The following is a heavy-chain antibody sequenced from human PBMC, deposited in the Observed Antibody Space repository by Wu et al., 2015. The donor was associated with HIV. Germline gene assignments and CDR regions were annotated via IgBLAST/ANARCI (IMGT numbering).Heavy chain of an antibody. CDR1: GDSFSTST. CDR2: IIPIFGKP. CDR3: TRSTFAGGSDTWYSFDK. Sequence: QVHLVQSGAEVKKPRSSVKVSCKASGDSFSTSTFTWVRQTPGQGLQWMGGIIPIFGKPHYSRRFQGKVTITADESTNTVYMELRSLKSEDTAVYFCTRSTFAGGSDTWYSFDKWGQGTLVSVSS. D-gene: IGHD2-15*01. J-gene: IGHJ4*02. V-gene: IGHV1-69*12.